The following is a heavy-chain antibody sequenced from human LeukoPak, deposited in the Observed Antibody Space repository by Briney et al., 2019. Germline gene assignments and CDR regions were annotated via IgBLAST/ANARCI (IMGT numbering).Heavy chain of an antibody. J-gene: IGHJ4*02. CDR3: ARVFGSGSSDY. Sequence: PGGSLRLSCAAAGFTFSTIEMDWVRQAPGRGLEWVSYISDSATTIYYADSVKGRFTISRDNAKNSLYLQMNSLRAEDTAVYYCARVFGSGSSDYWGQGTLVTVSS. CDR1: GFTFSTIE. V-gene: IGHV3-48*03. CDR2: ISDSATTI. D-gene: IGHD3-10*01.